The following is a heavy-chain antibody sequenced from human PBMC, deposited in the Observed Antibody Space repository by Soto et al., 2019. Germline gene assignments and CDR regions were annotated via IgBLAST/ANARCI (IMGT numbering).Heavy chain of an antibody. Sequence: GGSLRLSCTASGFTISSYWMSWVRQAPGKGLEWVANVNQDGSEQYYVDSVKGRFTISRDNAKNSLYLQMNSLRDEDTAVYYCTRYTGGDWFDPWGQGTLVTVSS. J-gene: IGHJ5*02. CDR2: VNQDGSEQ. V-gene: IGHV3-7*05. CDR1: GFTISSYW. CDR3: TRYTGGDWFDP. D-gene: IGHD2-2*02.